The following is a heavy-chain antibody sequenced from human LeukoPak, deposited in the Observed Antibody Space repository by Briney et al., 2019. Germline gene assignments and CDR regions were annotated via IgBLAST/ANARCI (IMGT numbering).Heavy chain of an antibody. CDR3: ARGGGGSGYYDY. D-gene: IGHD6-19*01. V-gene: IGHV3-33*08. CDR2: IWFDGSNK. Sequence: PGGSLRLSCAASGFTFSSYGMHWVRQAPGKGLEWVAVIWFDGSNKNYADSVKGRFTVSRDNSKNTLYLQMNSLRAGDTAVYYCARGGGGSGYYDYWGQGSLVTVSS. CDR1: GFTFSSYG. J-gene: IGHJ4*02.